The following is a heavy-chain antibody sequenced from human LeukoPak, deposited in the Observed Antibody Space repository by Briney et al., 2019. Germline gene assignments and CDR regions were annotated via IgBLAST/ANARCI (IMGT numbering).Heavy chain of an antibody. D-gene: IGHD3-22*01. CDR1: GGSFSSSNW. V-gene: IGHV4-4*02. Sequence: SETLSLTCTVSGGSFSSSNWWSWVRQPPGKGLEWIWEIYHSGSTNYNPSLKSRVTISVDKSKNQFSLKLSSVTAADTAVYYCARDNDSSGQYAFDIWGQGTMVTVSS. J-gene: IGHJ3*02. CDR3: ARDNDSSGQYAFDI. CDR2: IYHSGST.